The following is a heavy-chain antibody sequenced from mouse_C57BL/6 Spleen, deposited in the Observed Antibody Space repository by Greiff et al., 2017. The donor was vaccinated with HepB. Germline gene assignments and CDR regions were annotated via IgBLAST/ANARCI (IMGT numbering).Heavy chain of an antibody. J-gene: IGHJ2*01. CDR1: GYTFTSYW. CDR3: ARLRDY. Sequence: VQLQQSGAELVMPGASVKLSCKASGYTFTSYWMHWVKQRPGQGLEWIGEIDPSDSYTNYNQKFKGKSTLTVDKSSSTAYMQLSSLTSEDSAVYYCARLRDYWGQGTTLTVS. CDR2: IDPSDSYT. V-gene: IGHV1-69*01.